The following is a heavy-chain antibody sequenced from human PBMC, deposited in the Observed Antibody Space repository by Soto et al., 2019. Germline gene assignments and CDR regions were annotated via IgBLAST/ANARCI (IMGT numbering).Heavy chain of an antibody. V-gene: IGHV4-30-2*01. J-gene: IGHJ4*02. Sequence: QLQLQESGSGLVKPSQTLSLTCAVSGGSISRGGYSWSWIRQPPGKGLEWIGYIYHSGSTSYNPSLKRRVTISVDRSKNQVALKLSSVTAADTAVYYCAAGGGLPRYYWGQGTLVTVSS. CDR3: AAGGGLPRYY. CDR2: IYHSGST. D-gene: IGHD5-12*01. CDR1: GGSISRGGYS.